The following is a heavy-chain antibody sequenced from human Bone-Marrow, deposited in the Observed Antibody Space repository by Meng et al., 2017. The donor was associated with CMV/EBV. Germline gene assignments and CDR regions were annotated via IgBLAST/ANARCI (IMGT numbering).Heavy chain of an antibody. V-gene: IGHV1-69*08. CDR2: IVPVLVKA. CDR1: RGSFSSYT. J-gene: IGHJ4*02. CDR3: ARGENWSYEWTWIY. Sequence: SVKVSCKASRGSFSSYTVSWVRQAAGQGFEWMGRIVPVLVKANYAQKFQGKVTITADKSTKTIYMELTSLRSEDTAIYYCARGENWSYEWTWIYWSQGTLVTVSS. D-gene: IGHD1-7*01.